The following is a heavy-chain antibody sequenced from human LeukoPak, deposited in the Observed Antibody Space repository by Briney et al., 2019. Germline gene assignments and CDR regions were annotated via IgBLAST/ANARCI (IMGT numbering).Heavy chain of an antibody. CDR3: AKDPGGSSGYPDAFDI. V-gene: IGHV3-66*01. CDR2: TYSGGST. D-gene: IGHD3-22*01. CDR1: GLTVSSNY. J-gene: IGHJ3*02. Sequence: GGSLRLSCVPSGLTVSSNYMSWVRQVPGKGLEWVSVTYSGGSTDYADSVKGRFTISRDNSKNTLYLQMNSLRAEDTAVYYCAKDPGGSSGYPDAFDIWGQGTMVTVSS.